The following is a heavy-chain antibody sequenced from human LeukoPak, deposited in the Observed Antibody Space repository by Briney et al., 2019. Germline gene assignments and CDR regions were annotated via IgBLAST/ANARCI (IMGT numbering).Heavy chain of an antibody. Sequence: SETLSLTCTVSGGSISSYYWSWIRQPPGKGLEWIGYIYYSGSTNYNPSLKSRVTISVDTSKNQFSLKLSSVTAADTAVYYCASLRNPGDCSGGSRSLPYFDYWGQGTLVTVSS. D-gene: IGHD2-15*01. J-gene: IGHJ4*02. CDR3: ASLRNPGDCSGGSRSLPYFDY. CDR2: IYYSGST. V-gene: IGHV4-59*01. CDR1: GGSISSYY.